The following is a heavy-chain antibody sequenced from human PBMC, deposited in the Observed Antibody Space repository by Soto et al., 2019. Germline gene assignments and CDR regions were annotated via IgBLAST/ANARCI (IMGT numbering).Heavy chain of an antibody. Sequence: PGGSLRLSCAASGFTFSSYAMSWVRQAPGKGLEWVSAISGSGGSTYYADSVKGRFTISRDNSKNTLYLQMDSLRAEDTVVYYCAKRACCGSGTFHHFDYWAQGTLVTVSS. CDR2: ISGSGGST. J-gene: IGHJ4*02. V-gene: IGHV3-23*01. D-gene: IGHD3-10*01. CDR1: GFTFSSYA. CDR3: AKRACCGSGTFHHFDY.